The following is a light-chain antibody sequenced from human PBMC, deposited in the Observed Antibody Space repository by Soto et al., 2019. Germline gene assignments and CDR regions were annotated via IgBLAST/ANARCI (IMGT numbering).Light chain of an antibody. J-gene: IGKJ5*01. Sequence: EIVMTQSPATLSVSPGERATLYCKASQRISSNLAWYQQKPGQPPRLLIYGASTRASGIPARFSGSGSGTEFTLTISGLQSEDFALHYCQQYNIGPPYTFGQVTRREIK. CDR1: QRISSN. CDR2: GAS. CDR3: QQYNIGPPYT. V-gene: IGKV3-15*01.